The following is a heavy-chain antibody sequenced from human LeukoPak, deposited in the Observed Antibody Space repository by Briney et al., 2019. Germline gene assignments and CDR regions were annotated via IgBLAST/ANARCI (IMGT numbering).Heavy chain of an antibody. D-gene: IGHD6-19*01. J-gene: IGHJ3*02. CDR2: INPNSGGT. Sequence: ASVKVSCKASGGTFSGYYMHWVRQAPGQGLEWMGWINPNSGGTNYAQKFQGWVTMTRDTSISTAYMELSRLRSDDTAVYYCARGRGGGWLRGEGAFDIWGQGTMVTVSS. V-gene: IGHV1-2*04. CDR1: GGTFSGYY. CDR3: ARGRGGGWLRGEGAFDI.